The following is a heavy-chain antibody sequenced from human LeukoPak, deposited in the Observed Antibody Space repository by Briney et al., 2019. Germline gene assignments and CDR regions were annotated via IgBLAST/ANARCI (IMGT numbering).Heavy chain of an antibody. V-gene: IGHV3-21*01. Sequence: GGSLRLSCAASGFTFSSYTMNWVRQAPGKGLEWVSSISSSSSYIYYADSVKGRFTISRDNAKNSLYLQMNSLRAEDTAVYYCVRIPNSAGFPNWFDPWGQGTLVTVSS. D-gene: IGHD6-19*01. CDR2: ISSSSSYI. J-gene: IGHJ5*02. CDR1: GFTFSSYT. CDR3: VRIPNSAGFPNWFDP.